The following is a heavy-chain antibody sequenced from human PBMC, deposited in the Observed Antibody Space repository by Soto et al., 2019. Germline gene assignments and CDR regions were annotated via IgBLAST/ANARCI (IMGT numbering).Heavy chain of an antibody. D-gene: IGHD3-3*01. CDR1: GGSISRSSSY. CDR2: INYSGST. CDR3: AKTGFWSDYRVADC. J-gene: IGHJ4*02. V-gene: IGHV4-39*01. Sequence: QLQLQESGPGLVKPSETVSLTCTVSGGSISRSSSYWGWIRQPPGKGLEWIGSINYSGSTYYNPSLKSRITISVDTSNNQFSLKLTSVTAADTAVYYCAKTGFWSDYRVADCWGQGTLVTVSS.